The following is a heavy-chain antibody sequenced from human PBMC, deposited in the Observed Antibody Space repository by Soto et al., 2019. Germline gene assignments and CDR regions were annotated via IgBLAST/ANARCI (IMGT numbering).Heavy chain of an antibody. V-gene: IGHV3-23*01. Sequence: PGGSLRLSCAASGFTFSSYAMSWVRQAPGKGLEWVSAISGSGGSTHYADSVKGRFTISRDNSKNTPYLQMNSLRAEDTAVYYCAKLTTTVTTLPLDYWGQGTLVTVSS. CDR2: ISGSGGST. D-gene: IGHD4-17*01. J-gene: IGHJ4*01. CDR3: AKLTTTVTTLPLDY. CDR1: GFTFSSYA.